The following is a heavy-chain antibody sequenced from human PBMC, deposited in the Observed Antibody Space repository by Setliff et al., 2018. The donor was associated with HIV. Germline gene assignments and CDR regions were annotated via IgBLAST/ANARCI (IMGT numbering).Heavy chain of an antibody. CDR1: GYTFTDYY. J-gene: IGHJ5*02. Sequence: ASVKVSCKASGYTFTDYYLHWVRQAPGQGPEWMGLINPNGGSKIYAQKFEDRLTVTSDTATTTLYMELRSLRFDDTAMYYCASSNWQLVADHWGQGTPVTVSS. CDR2: INPNGGSK. V-gene: IGHV1-46*01. D-gene: IGHD6-13*01. CDR3: ASSNWQLVADH.